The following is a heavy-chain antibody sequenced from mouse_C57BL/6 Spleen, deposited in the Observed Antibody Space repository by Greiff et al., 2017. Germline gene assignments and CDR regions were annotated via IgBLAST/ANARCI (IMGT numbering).Heavy chain of an antibody. V-gene: IGHV14-4*01. Sequence: VQLQQSGAELVRPGASVKLSCTASGFNIKDDYMHWVKQRPEQGLAWIGWIDPENGDTEYASKFQGKATITADTSSNTAYLQLSSLTSEDTAVYYSTTSYYCLEGFAYWGQGTLVTVSA. J-gene: IGHJ3*01. CDR3: TTSYYCLEGFAY. CDR2: IDPENGDT. CDR1: GFNIKDDY. D-gene: IGHD2-1*01.